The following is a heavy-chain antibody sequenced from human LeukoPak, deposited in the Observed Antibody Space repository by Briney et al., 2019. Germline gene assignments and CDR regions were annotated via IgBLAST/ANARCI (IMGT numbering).Heavy chain of an antibody. Sequence: GESLKISCKGFGYSFTNFWIGWVRQVPGKGLECMGVIYPGDSDIKYSPSFQGQVTISADKSISTAYLQWNSLKASDTAMYYCARHWRGYCSGSGCSAVDYWGQGTLVTVSS. CDR1: GYSFTNFW. J-gene: IGHJ4*02. V-gene: IGHV5-51*01. CDR2: IYPGDSDI. CDR3: ARHWRGYCSGSGCSAVDY. D-gene: IGHD2-2*01.